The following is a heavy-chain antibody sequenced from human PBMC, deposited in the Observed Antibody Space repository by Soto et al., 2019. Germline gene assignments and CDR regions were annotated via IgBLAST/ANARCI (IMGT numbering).Heavy chain of an antibody. J-gene: IGHJ4*02. D-gene: IGHD6-19*01. V-gene: IGHV2-5*02. CDR2: IYWDENK. CDR1: GFSLSTTGVS. CDR3: AKALAGPKYFDY. Sequence: SGPTLVNPTQTLTLTCTFSGFSLSTTGVSVGWIRQPPGKALEWLALIYWDENKRYSPSLKNRLTITKDTSKNQVVLIMTNMDPVDTATYYCAKALAGPKYFDYWGQGTLVTVSS.